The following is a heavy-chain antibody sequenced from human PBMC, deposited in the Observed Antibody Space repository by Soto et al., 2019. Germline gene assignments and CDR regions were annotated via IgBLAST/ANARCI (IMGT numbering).Heavy chain of an antibody. CDR2: IWYDGSNK. V-gene: IGHV3-33*01. J-gene: IGHJ6*02. Sequence: PGGSLRLSCAASGFTFSSYGMHWVRQAPGKGLEWVAVIWYDGSNKYYADSVKGRFTISRDNSKNTLYLQMNSLRAEDTAVYYCARVDSSSWYSYYYYYGMDVWGQGTTVTVSS. CDR3: ARVDSSSWYSYYYYYGMDV. CDR1: GFTFSSYG. D-gene: IGHD6-13*01.